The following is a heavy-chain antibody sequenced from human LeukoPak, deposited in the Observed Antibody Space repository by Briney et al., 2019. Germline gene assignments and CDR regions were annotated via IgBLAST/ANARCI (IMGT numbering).Heavy chain of an antibody. CDR1: GFTFSSYG. Sequence: GGSLRLSCAASGFTFSSYGMHWVRQAPGKGLEWVAVIWYDGSNKYYEDSVKGRFTISRDNSKNTLYLQMNSLRAEDTAVYYCARRYCSGGSCYSGYYYYGMDVWGQGTTVTVSS. D-gene: IGHD2-15*01. V-gene: IGHV3-33*01. CDR2: IWYDGSNK. J-gene: IGHJ6*02. CDR3: ARRYCSGGSCYSGYYYYGMDV.